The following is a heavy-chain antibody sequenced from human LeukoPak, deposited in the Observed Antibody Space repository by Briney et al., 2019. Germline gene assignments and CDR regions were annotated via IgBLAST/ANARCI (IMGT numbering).Heavy chain of an antibody. V-gene: IGHV3-30-3*01. J-gene: IGHJ4*02. CDR2: ISYDGSNK. D-gene: IGHD4-17*01. CDR3: ARGHTVTTAFDY. CDR1: GFTFSSYA. Sequence: PGGSLRLSCAASGFTFSSYAVHWVRQAPGKGLEWVAVISYDGSNKYYADSVKGRFTISRDNSKNTLYLQMNSLRAEDTAVYYCARGHTVTTAFDYWGQGTLVTVSS.